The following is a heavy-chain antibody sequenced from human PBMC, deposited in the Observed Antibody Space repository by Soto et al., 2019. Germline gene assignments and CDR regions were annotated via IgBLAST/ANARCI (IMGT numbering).Heavy chain of an antibody. Sequence: VASVKISCKASGGTFSSYAISWVRQAPGQGLEWMGGIIPIFGTANYAQKFQGRVTITADESTSTAYMELSSLRSEDTAVYYCAREPLTYYYDSSGYSTGYYLDYWGQGTLVTVSS. J-gene: IGHJ4*02. D-gene: IGHD3-22*01. CDR1: GGTFSSYA. V-gene: IGHV1-69*13. CDR2: IIPIFGTA. CDR3: AREPLTYYYDSSGYSTGYYLDY.